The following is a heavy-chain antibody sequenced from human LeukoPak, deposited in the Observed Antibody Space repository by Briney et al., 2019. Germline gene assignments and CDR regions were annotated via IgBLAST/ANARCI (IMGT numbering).Heavy chain of an antibody. D-gene: IGHD3-22*01. CDR2: INHSGST. J-gene: IGHJ4*02. CDR3: ASLPSHYYDSSGHDY. Sequence: SETLSLTCAVYGGSLSGYYWSWIRQPPGKGLEWIGEINHSGSTNYNPSLKSRVTISVDTSKNQFSLKLSSVTAADTAVYYCASLPSHYYDSSGHDYWGQGTLVTVSS. CDR1: GGSLSGYY. V-gene: IGHV4-34*01.